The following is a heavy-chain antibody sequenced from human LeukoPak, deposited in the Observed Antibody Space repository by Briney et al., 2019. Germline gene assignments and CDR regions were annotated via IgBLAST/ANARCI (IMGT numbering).Heavy chain of an antibody. CDR2: ISDDGRNK. J-gene: IGHJ4*02. V-gene: IGHV3-30*18. Sequence: GGSLRLSCAASRFTFSSYGTHWVRQAPGKGLEWVTVISDDGRNKYYADSVKGRFTISRDKSNNTLYLQMNSLRAEDTAVYYCAKEPGYSSGYFDYWGQGTLVTVSS. CDR3: AKEPGYSSGYFDY. D-gene: IGHD5-18*01. CDR1: RFTFSSYG.